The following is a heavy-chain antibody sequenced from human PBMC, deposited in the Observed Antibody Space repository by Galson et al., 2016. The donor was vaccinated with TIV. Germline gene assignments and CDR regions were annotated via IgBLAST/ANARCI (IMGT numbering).Heavy chain of an antibody. J-gene: IGHJ6*02. CDR3: ARASSDYFYNSGMDV. CDR2: IDGDDDT. D-gene: IGHD6-19*01. V-gene: IGHV2-70*11. Sequence: PALVKPTQTLTLTCTFSGFSLSRSSMCVTWMRQPPGKALEWLARIDGDDDTYYNNFLATRLFITKDTSRNQVVLTLTNLDPADTSTYYCARASSDYFYNSGMDVWGQGTPVTVS. CDR1: GFSLSRSSMC.